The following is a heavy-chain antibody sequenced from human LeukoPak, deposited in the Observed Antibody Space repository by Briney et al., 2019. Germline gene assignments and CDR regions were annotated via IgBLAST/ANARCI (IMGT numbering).Heavy chain of an antibody. J-gene: IGHJ4*02. CDR3: ARWNDYGDYGLYY. CDR1: GYTFTGYY. CDR2: INPNSGGT. D-gene: IGHD4-17*01. Sequence: ASVKVSCKASGYTFTGYYMHWVREAPGQGLEWMGWINPNSGGTNYAQKFQGRVTMTRDTSISTAYMELSRLRSDDTAVYYCARWNDYGDYGLYYWGQATLVTVSS. V-gene: IGHV1-2*02.